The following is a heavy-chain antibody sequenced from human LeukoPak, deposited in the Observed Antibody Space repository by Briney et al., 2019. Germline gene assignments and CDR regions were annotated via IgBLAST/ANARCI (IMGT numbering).Heavy chain of an antibody. CDR1: GYTFTDYY. CDR3: ARGGPTYGSKYNWFDP. J-gene: IGHJ5*02. D-gene: IGHD4/OR15-4a*01. CDR2: INPNSGDT. Sequence: ASVKVSCKASGYTFTDYYIHWVRQAPGQGLEWMGRINPNSGDTDYAQNFQGRVTMTRDTFISTASMELTRLTSDDTAVYYCARGGPTYGSKYNWFDPWGQGTLVTVSS. V-gene: IGHV1-2*06.